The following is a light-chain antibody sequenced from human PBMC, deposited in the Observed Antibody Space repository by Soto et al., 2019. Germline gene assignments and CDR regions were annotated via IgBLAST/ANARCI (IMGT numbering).Light chain of an antibody. CDR2: GSS. V-gene: IGKV3-15*01. CDR1: QSVSSN. Sequence: EMVMTQSPTHLSVSPGERATLSCRASQSVSSNLAWYQKKPGKAPRLLIFGSSSRATGIPARFSGSASGTEFTLTISGLQSEDFAVYYCKQYNAGPWTFGHGTKGE. J-gene: IGKJ1*01. CDR3: KQYNAGPWT.